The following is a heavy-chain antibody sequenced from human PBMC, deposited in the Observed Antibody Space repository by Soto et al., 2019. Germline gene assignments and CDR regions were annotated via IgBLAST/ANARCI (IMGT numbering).Heavy chain of an antibody. CDR2: IYPSDSTT. D-gene: IGHD4-17*01. J-gene: IGHJ5*02. CDR3: ARHGFYGDYSSNYFDP. CDR1: GYSFTNDW. Sequence: PGGSLKIYCRGSGYSFTNDWIAWVRQMPWKGLEYMGIIYPSDSTTRYSPSFQGQVTISADKSISTAYLQWNSLKASDTAMYYCARHGFYGDYSSNYFDPWGQGTLVTVSS. V-gene: IGHV5-51*01.